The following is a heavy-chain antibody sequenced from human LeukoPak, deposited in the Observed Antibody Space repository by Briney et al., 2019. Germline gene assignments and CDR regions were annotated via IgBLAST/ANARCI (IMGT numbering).Heavy chain of an antibody. CDR3: ARVDGSLIDY. D-gene: IGHD6-13*01. J-gene: IGHJ4*02. Sequence: SETLSLTCTVSGGSISSSSYYWGWLRQPPGKGLEWIGSIYYSGSTYYNPSLKSRVTISVDTSKNQFSLKLSSVTAADTAVYYCARVDGSLIDYWGQGTLVTVSS. V-gene: IGHV4-39*07. CDR2: IYYSGST. CDR1: GGSISSSSYY.